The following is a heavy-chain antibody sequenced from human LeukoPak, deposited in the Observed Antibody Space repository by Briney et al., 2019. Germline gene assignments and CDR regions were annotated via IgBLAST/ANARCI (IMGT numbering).Heavy chain of an antibody. D-gene: IGHD2-2*01. CDR1: GFTFSSYA. V-gene: IGHV3-23*01. Sequence: TGGSLRLSCAASGFTFSSYAMSWVRQAPGKGLEWVSAISGSGGSTYYADSVKGRFTISRDNSKNTLYLQMNSLRAEDTAVYYCAKPGYCSSTSCLMDYRGQGTLVTVSS. J-gene: IGHJ4*02. CDR3: AKPGYCSSTSCLMDY. CDR2: ISGSGGST.